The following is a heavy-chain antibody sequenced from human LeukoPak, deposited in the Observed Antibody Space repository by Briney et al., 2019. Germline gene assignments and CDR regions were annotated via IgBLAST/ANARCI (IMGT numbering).Heavy chain of an antibody. D-gene: IGHD4-17*01. CDR3: ARVKVRATVTTPTSYFDY. CDR1: GYTFTGYY. V-gene: IGHV1-2*06. CDR2: INPNSGGT. Sequence: ASVKVSCKASGYTFTGYYMHWVRQAPGQGLEWMGRINPNSGGTNYAQKFQGRVTMTRDTSISTAYMELSRLRSDDTAVYHCARVKVRATVTTPTSYFDYWGQGTLVTVSS. J-gene: IGHJ4*02.